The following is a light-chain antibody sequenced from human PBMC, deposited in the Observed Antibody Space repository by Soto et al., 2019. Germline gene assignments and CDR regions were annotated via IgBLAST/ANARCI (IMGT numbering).Light chain of an antibody. CDR2: EGS. Sequence: QSVLTQPASVSGSTGQSITIACTGTSNDVGSYNLVSWYQHHPGKAPKLMIFEGSKRPSGVSNRFSGSKSGNTASLTISGIQAKDEAEFYCCSYAGSNYYVFGTGTKLTVL. V-gene: IGLV2-23*01. CDR1: SNDVGSYNL. CDR3: CSYAGSNYYV. J-gene: IGLJ1*01.